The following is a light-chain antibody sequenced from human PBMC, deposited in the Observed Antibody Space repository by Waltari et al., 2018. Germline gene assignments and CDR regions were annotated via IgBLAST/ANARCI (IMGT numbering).Light chain of an antibody. CDR2: EVT. Sequence: QSALPQPASVSGSPGQSITISCTGTRSDVRNYNIVSWYQQHPGKAPKLMIYEVTKRPSGVSNRFSGSKSGTTASLTISGLQADDEADYYCCSYSGSSTSLGFGTGTKVTV. CDR3: CSYSGSSTSLG. J-gene: IGLJ1*01. V-gene: IGLV2-23*02. CDR1: RSDVRNYNI.